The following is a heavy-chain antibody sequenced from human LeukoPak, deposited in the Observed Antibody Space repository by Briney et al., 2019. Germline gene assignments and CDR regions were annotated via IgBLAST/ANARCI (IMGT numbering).Heavy chain of an antibody. V-gene: IGHV3-33*01. CDR2: IWYDGSNK. CDR3: ARDTPDAFDI. Sequence: PGGSLRLSCAASGFTFSSYGMHWVRQAPGKGLEWVAVIWYDGSNKYYADSAKGRFTISRDNSKNTLYLQMNSLRAEDTAVYHCARDTPDAFDIWGQGTMVTVSS. CDR1: GFTFSSYG. J-gene: IGHJ3*02.